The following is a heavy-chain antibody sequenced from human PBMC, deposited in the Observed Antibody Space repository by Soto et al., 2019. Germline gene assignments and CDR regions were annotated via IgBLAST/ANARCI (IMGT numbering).Heavy chain of an antibody. CDR3: ARGAFCCGGPGCRDMDV. V-gene: IGHV1-18*01. CDR2: ISAYNGNT. CDR1: GYSFISHS. Sequence: ASVKVSCKSSGYSFISHSITWVRQAPGQGLEWMGRISAYNGNTNYAQKLQGRVTMTTDTSTSTAYMELRSLKSDDTAVYYCARGAFCCGGPGCRDMDVWGQGTTVTVSS. D-gene: IGHD2-21*01. J-gene: IGHJ6*02.